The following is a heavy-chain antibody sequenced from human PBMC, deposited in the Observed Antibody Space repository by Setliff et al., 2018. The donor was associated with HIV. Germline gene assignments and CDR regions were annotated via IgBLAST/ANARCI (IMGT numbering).Heavy chain of an antibody. CDR3: AREVSIVIRGVTLNHFYYIDV. Sequence: ASVKVSCKTSGYTFINYGITWVRQAPGQGLEWMAMINPAGGGTNNAQNFQGRITLASDTSTNTVYMELSSLIHEDTAIYFCAREVSIVIRGVTLNHFYYIDVWGTGTTVTVSS. D-gene: IGHD3-10*01. CDR1: GYTFINYG. CDR2: INPAGGGT. J-gene: IGHJ6*03. V-gene: IGHV1-46*01.